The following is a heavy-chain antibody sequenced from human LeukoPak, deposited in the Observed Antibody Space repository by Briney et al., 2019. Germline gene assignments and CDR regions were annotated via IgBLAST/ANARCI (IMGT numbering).Heavy chain of an antibody. V-gene: IGHV4-59*08. J-gene: IGHJ4*02. CDR2: IYYSGST. Sequence: SETLSLTCTVSGGSISSYYWSWIRQPPGKGLEWIGYIYYSGSTNYNPSLKSRVTISVDTSKNQFSLKLSSVTAADTAVYYCARQSDSAVDTAMETVYWGQGTLVTVSS. D-gene: IGHD5-18*01. CDR3: ARQSDSAVDTAMETVY. CDR1: GGSISSYY.